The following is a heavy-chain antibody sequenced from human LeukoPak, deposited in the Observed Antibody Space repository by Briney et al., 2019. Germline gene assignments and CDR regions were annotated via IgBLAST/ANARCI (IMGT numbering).Heavy chain of an antibody. D-gene: IGHD2-21*02. CDR2: IYYSGST. Sequence: SETLSPTCTVSGGSISSSSYYWGWIRQPLGKGLEWIGSIYYSGSTYYNPSLKSRVTISVDTSKNQFSLKLSSVTAADTAVYYCARQFCGGDCYSYYFDYWGQGTLVTVSS. J-gene: IGHJ4*02. CDR1: GGSISSSSYY. CDR3: ARQFCGGDCYSYYFDY. V-gene: IGHV4-39*01.